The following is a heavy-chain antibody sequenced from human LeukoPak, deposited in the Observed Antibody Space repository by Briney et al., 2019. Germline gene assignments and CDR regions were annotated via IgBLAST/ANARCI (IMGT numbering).Heavy chain of an antibody. V-gene: IGHV1-2*02. CDR2: INPNSGGT. J-gene: IGHJ4*02. Sequence: ASVKVSCKSSGYTFTGYNINWLRQAPGQGPEWMGWINPNSGGTNYAQKFQGRVTMTRDTSISTAYMELSRLRSDDTAVYYCARDGHFDHWGRGTLVTVSS. CDR3: ARDGHFDH. CDR1: GYTFTGYN.